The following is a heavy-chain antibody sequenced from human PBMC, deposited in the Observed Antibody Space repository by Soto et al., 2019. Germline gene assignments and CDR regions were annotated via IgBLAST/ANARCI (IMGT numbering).Heavy chain of an antibody. Sequence: PGGSLRLSCVASGFTFSDYVMSWVRQVPGKGLEWVSSISDGGERTDYRDSVRGRFTISRDNARFTLHLQMNSLRVDDTVIYFCARDRSTDFGLDVWGQGTTVTVSS. CDR3: ARDRSTDFGLDV. CDR2: ISDGGERT. V-gene: IGHV3-23*01. J-gene: IGHJ6*02. D-gene: IGHD3-3*01. CDR1: GFTFSDYV.